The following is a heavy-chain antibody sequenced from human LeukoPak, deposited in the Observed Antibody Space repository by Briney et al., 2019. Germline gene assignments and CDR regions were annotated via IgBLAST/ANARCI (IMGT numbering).Heavy chain of an antibody. CDR1: GFTFSEYS. D-gene: IGHD3-10*01. CDR3: ARGFRYYGSGIDY. V-gene: IGHV3-64*01. Sequence: PGGSLRLSCAASGFTFSEYSMHWVRQAPGKGLEYVSAISTNGGSTYHANSVKGRFTISRDDPKNTLDLQMGSLRPEDMAVYYCARGFRYYGSGIDYWGQGTLVTVSS. CDR2: ISTNGGST. J-gene: IGHJ4*02.